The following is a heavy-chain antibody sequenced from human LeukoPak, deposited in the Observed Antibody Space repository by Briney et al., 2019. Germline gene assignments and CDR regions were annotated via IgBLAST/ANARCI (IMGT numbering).Heavy chain of an antibody. CDR3: AMKEGSGWYYYYGMDV. D-gene: IGHD6-19*01. Sequence: ASVKVSCKVSGYTLTELSMHWVRQAPGKGLEWMGGFDPEDGETIYAQKFQGRDTMTEDTSTDTAYMELSSLRSEDTAVYYCAMKEGSGWYYYYGMDVWGQGTTVTVSS. V-gene: IGHV1-24*01. CDR1: GYTLTELS. CDR2: FDPEDGET. J-gene: IGHJ6*02.